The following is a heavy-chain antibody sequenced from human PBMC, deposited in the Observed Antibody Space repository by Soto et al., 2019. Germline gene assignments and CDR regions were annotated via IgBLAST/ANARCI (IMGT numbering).Heavy chain of an antibody. CDR3: VGGIVKDSCSDLVF. CDR2: VMPNGGNA. D-gene: IGHD3-16*02. J-gene: IGHJ4*02. CDR1: GFTFSTYA. Sequence: QVQLVESGGGVVQPGSSLRLSCTASGFTFSTYAMDWVRQAPGKGLEWVAVVMPNGGNARYADSVKGRFTISRDNAQNPLVLPMAGWSPETSATYSSVGGIVKDSCSDLVFWGQGTLVTVSP. V-gene: IGHV3-30-3*01.